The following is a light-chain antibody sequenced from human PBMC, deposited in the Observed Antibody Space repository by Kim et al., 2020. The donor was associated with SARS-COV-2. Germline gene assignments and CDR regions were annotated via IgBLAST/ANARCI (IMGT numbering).Light chain of an antibody. CDR2: EAY. J-gene: IGLJ2*01. CDR1: SSDVGAFNY. V-gene: IGLV2-8*01. Sequence: QSALTQPPSASGSPGQSVTISCTGTSSDVGAFNYVSWYQKPPGKAPKVIIYEAYKRPSGVPDRFSGSKSGNTASLTVSGLQAADEGDYYCSSYAGRNNLVIFGGGTQLTVL. CDR3: SSYAGRNNLVI.